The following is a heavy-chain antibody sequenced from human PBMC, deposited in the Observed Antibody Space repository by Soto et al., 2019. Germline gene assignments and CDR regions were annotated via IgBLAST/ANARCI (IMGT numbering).Heavy chain of an antibody. Sequence: GGSLRLSCAASGFTVSSNYMSWVRQAPGKGLEWVSVIYSGGSTYYADSVKGRFTISRDNSKNTLYLQMNSLRAEDTAVYYCARSHLWFGELSQPYYYYGMDVWGQGTTVTVSS. CDR2: IYSGGST. V-gene: IGHV3-53*01. CDR3: ARSHLWFGELSQPYYYYGMDV. J-gene: IGHJ6*02. D-gene: IGHD3-10*01. CDR1: GFTVSSNY.